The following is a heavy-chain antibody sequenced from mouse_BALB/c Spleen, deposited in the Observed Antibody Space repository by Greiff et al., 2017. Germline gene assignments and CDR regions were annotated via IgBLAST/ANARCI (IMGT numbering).Heavy chain of an antibody. CDR2: ISSGGSYT. CDR3: TRRENDYEPGMDY. V-gene: IGHV5-6-4*01. CDR1: GFTFSSYT. J-gene: IGHJ4*01. Sequence: EVQGVESGGGLVKPGGSLKLSCAASGFTFSSYTMSWVRQTPEKRLEWVATISSGGSYTYYPDSVKGRFTISRDNAKNTLYLQMSSLKSEDTAMYYCTRRENDYEPGMDYWGQGTSVTVSS. D-gene: IGHD2-4*01.